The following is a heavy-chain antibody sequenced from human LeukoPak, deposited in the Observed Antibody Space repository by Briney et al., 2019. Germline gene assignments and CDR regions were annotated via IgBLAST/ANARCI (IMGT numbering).Heavy chain of an antibody. D-gene: IGHD6-19*01. Sequence: GGSLRLSCAASGFNFDAYAMHWVRQAPGKGLQWVSLISADGGSTYYADSVKGRFTISRDNTKNTLDLEMNSLRAEDTAVYYCASAPYSSGWYSFDYWGRGTLVTVSS. V-gene: IGHV3-43*02. J-gene: IGHJ4*02. CDR2: ISADGGST. CDR3: ASAPYSSGWYSFDY. CDR1: GFNFDAYA.